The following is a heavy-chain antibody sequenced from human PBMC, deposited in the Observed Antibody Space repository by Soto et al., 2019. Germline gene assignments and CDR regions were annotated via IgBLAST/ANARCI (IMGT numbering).Heavy chain of an antibody. J-gene: IGHJ6*02. CDR1: GFTFSNYG. CDR3: AKDEVSRKYYGHSLDV. D-gene: IGHD4-17*01. V-gene: IGHV3-33*03. CDR2: IWYDGSGQ. Sequence: QVQLVESGGGLVQPGRSLRLSCVVSGFTFSNYGMHWVRQAPGKGLEWVADIWYDGSGQRYAGSVQGRFPISRDNSKNTLYLQINSLRVEDTAVYYCAKDEVSRKYYGHSLDVWGQGTTVTVSS.